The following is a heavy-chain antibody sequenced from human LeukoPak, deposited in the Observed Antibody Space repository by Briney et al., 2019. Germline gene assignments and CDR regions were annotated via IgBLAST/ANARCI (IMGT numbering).Heavy chain of an antibody. J-gene: IGHJ4*02. D-gene: IGHD6-19*01. CDR1: GGSITSRRYY. CDR2: IYYSGST. Sequence: PSETLSLTCTVSGGSITSRRYYWGWIRRPPGKGLEWIANIYYSGSTYYNPSLKSRVTISVDTSKNQFSLKVNSVTAADTAVYYCVSHPYSSGWYVDYWGQGTLVTVSS. V-gene: IGHV4-39*01. CDR3: VSHPYSSGWYVDY.